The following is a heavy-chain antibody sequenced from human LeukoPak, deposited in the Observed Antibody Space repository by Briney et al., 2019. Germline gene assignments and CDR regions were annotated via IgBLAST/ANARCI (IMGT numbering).Heavy chain of an antibody. V-gene: IGHV1-2*02. CDR1: GYTFIDYY. CDR2: IKPNSGDT. Sequence: ASVKVSCKTSGYTFIDYYMHWVRQAPGQGLEWMGWIKPNSGDTNYAQKFQGRVTMTRDTSISTAYMELSRLKSDDTAVYFCERHLPSDYIWFDPWGQGTLVTVSS. D-gene: IGHD2-21*02. CDR3: ERHLPSDYIWFDP. J-gene: IGHJ5*02.